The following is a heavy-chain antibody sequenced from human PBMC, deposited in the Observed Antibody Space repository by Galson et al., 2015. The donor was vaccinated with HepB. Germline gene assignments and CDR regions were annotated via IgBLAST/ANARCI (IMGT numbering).Heavy chain of an antibody. Sequence: SVKVSCKASGYTFTDNYIHWVRQAPGQGPEWMGRLTPYTGDTKYAQKFQGRLTLTRDMSLSTAYLELRGLTFDDAVVYFCARSGAVGDFDYWGQGTLITVSS. D-gene: IGHD6-19*01. V-gene: IGHV1-2*05. CDR2: LTPYTGDT. CDR1: GYTFTDNY. J-gene: IGHJ4*02. CDR3: ARSGAVGDFDY.